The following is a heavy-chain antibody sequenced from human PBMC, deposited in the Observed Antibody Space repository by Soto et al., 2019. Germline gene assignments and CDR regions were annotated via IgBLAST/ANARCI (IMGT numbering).Heavy chain of an antibody. D-gene: IGHD5-12*01. V-gene: IGHV1-69*12. J-gene: IGHJ2*01. Sequence: QVQLVQSGAEVKKPGSSVKVSCKASGGTFSNYPISWVRQAPGQGLEWMGGIIPIFGTVNYAQKFQGRVTITADESXXTAHMELSRLRSEDTAVYYCARGNHRWLQLWYFDLWGRGTLVTVSS. CDR2: IIPIFGTV. CDR3: ARGNHRWLQLWYFDL. CDR1: GGTFSNYP.